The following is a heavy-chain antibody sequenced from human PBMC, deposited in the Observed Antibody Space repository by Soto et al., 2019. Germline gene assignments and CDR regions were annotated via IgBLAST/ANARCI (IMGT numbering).Heavy chain of an antibody. CDR3: ARLQCGSGSYYNYYYGMDV. D-gene: IGHD3-10*01. J-gene: IGHJ6*02. V-gene: IGHV3-7*01. CDR1: GFTFSSYW. Sequence: PGGSLRLSCVASGFTFSSYWMSWVRQAPGKGLEWVANIKQDGSEKYYVDSVKGRFTLSRDNAKNSLYLQMNSLRAEDTAVYYCARLQCGSGSYYNYYYGMDVWGQGTTVTVSS. CDR2: IKQDGSEK.